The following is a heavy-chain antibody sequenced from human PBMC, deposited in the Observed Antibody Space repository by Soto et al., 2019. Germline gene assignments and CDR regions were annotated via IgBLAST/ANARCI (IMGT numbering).Heavy chain of an antibody. V-gene: IGHV1-46*01. CDR2: INPSGGST. J-gene: IGHJ3*02. Sequence: ASVKVSCKASGYTFTNYGITWVRQAPGQGLEWMGIINPSGGSTSYAQKFQGRVTMTRDTSTSTVYMELSSLRSEDAAVYYCARDPTQRKYGDLHDAFDIWGQGTMVTVSS. CDR3: ARDPTQRKYGDLHDAFDI. D-gene: IGHD4-17*01. CDR1: GYTFTNYG.